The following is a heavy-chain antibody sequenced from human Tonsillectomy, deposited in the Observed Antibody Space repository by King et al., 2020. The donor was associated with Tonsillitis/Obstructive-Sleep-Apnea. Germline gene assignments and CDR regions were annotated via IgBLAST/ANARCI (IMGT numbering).Heavy chain of an antibody. Sequence: VQLQQWGAGLLKPSETLSLTCAVYGGSFSGYYWSWIRQPPGKGLEWIGEINHSGSTNYNPSLKSRVTISVDTSKNQFSLKLSSVTAADTAVYYCARAPRRGYYDSSGYYNWFDPWGQGTLVTVSS. J-gene: IGHJ5*02. V-gene: IGHV4-34*01. D-gene: IGHD3-22*01. CDR2: INHSGST. CDR3: ARAPRRGYYDSSGYYNWFDP. CDR1: GGSFSGYY.